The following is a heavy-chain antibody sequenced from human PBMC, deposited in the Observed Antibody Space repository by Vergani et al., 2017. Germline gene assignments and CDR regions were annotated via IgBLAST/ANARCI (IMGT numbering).Heavy chain of an antibody. CDR1: GGSITSSSYY. CDR3: ARTESFSLRYFHWAL. CDR2: IYHSGGA. V-gene: IGHV4-39*01. Sequence: QLHLQESGPGLVKPSETLSLTCTVSGGSITSSSYYWGWIRQPPGKGLEWIGSIYHSGGAYYNPSLKGRVTISVDTSKNQFSLEVTSVTAADTAIYFCARTESFSLRYFHWALWGQGTLVTVSS. J-gene: IGHJ4*02. D-gene: IGHD3-9*01.